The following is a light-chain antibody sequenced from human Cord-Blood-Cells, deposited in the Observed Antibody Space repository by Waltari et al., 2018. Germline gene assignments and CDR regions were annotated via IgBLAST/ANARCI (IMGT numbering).Light chain of an antibody. V-gene: IGKV3-11*01. CDR1: QSVSSY. Sequence: EIVLTQSPATLSLSPGERATLSCRASQSVSSYLAWYQQKPGQAPRLRIYDASNRATGIPARFSGSGSGTDFTLTISSLEPEDFAVYYCQQRSNWPPYTFGQGTKLESK. J-gene: IGKJ2*01. CDR2: DAS. CDR3: QQRSNWPPYT.